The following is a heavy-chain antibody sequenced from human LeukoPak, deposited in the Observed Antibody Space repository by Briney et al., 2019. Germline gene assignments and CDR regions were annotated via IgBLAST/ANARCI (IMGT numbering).Heavy chain of an antibody. CDR1: GYTFTSFD. CDR3: ARGRFMVRGVITLDY. J-gene: IGHJ4*02. CDR2: MKPNNGNT. D-gene: IGHD3-10*01. V-gene: IGHV1-8*01. Sequence: ASVKVSCKASGYTFTSFDINWVRQATGQGLEWMGWMKPNNGNTGYAQRFQGRVTMTRNTSISTAYMELSSLRSEDTAVYYCARGRFMVRGVITLDYWGQGTLVTVSS.